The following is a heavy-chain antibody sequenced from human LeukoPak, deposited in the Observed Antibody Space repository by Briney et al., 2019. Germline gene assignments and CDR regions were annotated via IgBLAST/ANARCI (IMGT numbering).Heavy chain of an antibody. J-gene: IGHJ6*03. Sequence: GASVKVSCKASGYTFTSYYLYWVRQAPGQGLEWMGLINPSGGTNYAQKFQGRVTMTRDTSISTAYMELSRLRSDDTAVYYCARDIGIAAAGYYYYYMDVWGKGTTVTVSS. CDR3: ARDIGIAAAGYYYYYMDV. CDR2: INPSGGT. D-gene: IGHD6-13*01. CDR1: GYTFTSYY. V-gene: IGHV1-2*02.